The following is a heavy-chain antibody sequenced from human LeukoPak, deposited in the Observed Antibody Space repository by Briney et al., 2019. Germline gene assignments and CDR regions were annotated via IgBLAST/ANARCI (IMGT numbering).Heavy chain of an antibody. J-gene: IGHJ4*02. V-gene: IGHV3-23*01. Sequence: AGGSLRLSCAASGFTFSSYAMSWVRQAPGKGLEWVSAISGSGGSTYYADSVKGRFTISRDNSKNTLYLQMNSLRAEDTAVYYCARSYYDFWSGYLGVGYWGQGTLVTVSS. CDR1: GFTFSSYA. CDR2: ISGSGGST. D-gene: IGHD3-3*01. CDR3: ARSYYDFWSGYLGVGY.